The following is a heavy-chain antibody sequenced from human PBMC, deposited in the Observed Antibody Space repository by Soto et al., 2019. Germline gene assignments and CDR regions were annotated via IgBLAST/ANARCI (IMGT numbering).Heavy chain of an antibody. D-gene: IGHD3-3*01. J-gene: IGHJ6*02. V-gene: IGHV1-46*01. CDR3: ARRKSGYLDNYYYYYGMDV. Sequence: ASVKVSCKASGYTFTSYYMHWVRQAPGQGLEWMGIINPSGGSTSYAQKFQGRVTMTRDTSTSTVYMELSSLRSEDTAVYYCARRKSGYLDNYYYYYGMDVWGQGTTVTVSS. CDR1: GYTFTSYY. CDR2: INPSGGST.